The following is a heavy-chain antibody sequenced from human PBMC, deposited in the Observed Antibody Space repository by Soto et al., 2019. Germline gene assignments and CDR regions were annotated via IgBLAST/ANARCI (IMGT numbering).Heavy chain of an antibody. CDR1: GGTFSSYT. V-gene: IGHV1-69*02. D-gene: IGHD1-26*01. J-gene: IGHJ4*02. Sequence: QVQLVQSGAEVKKPGSSVKVSCKASGGTFSSYTISWVRQAPGQGLEWMGRIIAILGIANYAQKFQDRVTITADKSTSTAYIELSSLRSEDTAMYYCASVTDTTTSYHYWGQGTLVTVSS. CDR3: ASVTDTTTSYHY. CDR2: IIAILGIA.